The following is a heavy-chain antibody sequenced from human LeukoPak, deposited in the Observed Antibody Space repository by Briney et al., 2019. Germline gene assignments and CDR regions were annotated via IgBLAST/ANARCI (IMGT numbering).Heavy chain of an antibody. Sequence: GASLRLSCAASGFSFSSYSMNWVRQPPGKGLEWVSSIMSSSSNIYYAYSVKGRFTISRDNAKNSLYLQMNSLRAEDTAVYYCATTRAPSNGRVLYYMDVWGKGTTVTVSS. CDR2: IMSSSSNI. J-gene: IGHJ6*03. CDR1: GFSFSSYS. D-gene: IGHD2-2*01. CDR3: ATTRAPSNGRVLYYMDV. V-gene: IGHV3-21*01.